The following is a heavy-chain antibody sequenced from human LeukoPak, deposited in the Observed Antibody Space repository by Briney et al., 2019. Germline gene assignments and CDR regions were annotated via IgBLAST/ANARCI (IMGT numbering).Heavy chain of an antibody. CDR1: RITLSSYR. J-gene: IGHJ6*02. Sequence: GSLRLSFEASRITLSSYRMNLVRQASGKGLVVVATTNSDGSYTDYADSVKGRFIISRDNAKNTLYLQMNSLRAEDTAMYFCARERCIGTSCSRGMDVWGQGTTVTVSS. CDR3: ARERCIGTSCSRGMDV. D-gene: IGHD2-2*01. CDR2: TNSDGSYT. V-gene: IGHV3-74*01.